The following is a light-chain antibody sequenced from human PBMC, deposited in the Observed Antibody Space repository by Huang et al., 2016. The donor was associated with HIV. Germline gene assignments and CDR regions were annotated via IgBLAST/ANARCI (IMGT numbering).Light chain of an antibody. V-gene: IGKV1-39*01. CDR2: VAS. J-gene: IGKJ4*01. CDR3: QQSYSALGLT. Sequence: DIQMTQSPSSLSASVGDRVTIACRASQSIGTYLNWYQQKPGKAPRLLIHVASILQSGVPSRFSGSGSGTDFTLTISRLQPEDFATYYCQQSYSALGLTFGGGTKVEIK. CDR1: QSIGTY.